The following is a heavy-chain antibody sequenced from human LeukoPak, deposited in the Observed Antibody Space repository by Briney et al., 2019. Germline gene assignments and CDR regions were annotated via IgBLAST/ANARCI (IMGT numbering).Heavy chain of an antibody. J-gene: IGHJ4*02. CDR1: GYTFTIYG. CDR3: ARDGNPQYYYDSCGYSSWNY. D-gene: IGHD3-22*01. CDR2: ISAYNGNT. V-gene: IGHV1-18*01. Sequence: ASVKVSCTASGYTFTIYGISWVRQAPGRGLEWMGWISAYNGNTNYAQKLQGRVTMTTDTSTSTAYMELRSLRSDDTAVYYCARDGNPQYYYDSCGYSSWNYWGQGTLVTVSS.